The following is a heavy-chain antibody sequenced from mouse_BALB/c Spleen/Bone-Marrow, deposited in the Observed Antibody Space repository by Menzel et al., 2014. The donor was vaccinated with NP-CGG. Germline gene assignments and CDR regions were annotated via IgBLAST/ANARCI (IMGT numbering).Heavy chain of an antibody. CDR2: IAPVSAGT. J-gene: IGHJ2*01. Sequence: DLVKPGASVNLSCKASGYTFTSYWINWIKQRPRQGLEWIGRIAPVSAGTYYNEMFKGKATMTVDTSSSTAISQLSKLSSDDSAVYFCTRGELHYFDYWGQGTTLTVSS. CDR3: TRGELHYFDY. CDR1: GYTFTSYW. V-gene: IGHV1S41*01.